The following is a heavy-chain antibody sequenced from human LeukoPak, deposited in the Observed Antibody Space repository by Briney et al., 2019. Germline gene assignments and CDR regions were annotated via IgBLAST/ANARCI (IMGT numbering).Heavy chain of an antibody. J-gene: IGHJ6*03. D-gene: IGHD6-13*01. CDR1: GFTFSSYG. Sequence: GGSLRLSCAASGFTFSSYGMHWVRQAPGKGLEWVAVISYDGSNKYYADSVKGRFTISRDNSKNTLYLQMNSLRAEDTAVYYCAKDQSSSWTRYYYMDVWGKGTTVTVSS. CDR3: AKDQSSSWTRYYYMDV. V-gene: IGHV3-30*18. CDR2: ISYDGSNK.